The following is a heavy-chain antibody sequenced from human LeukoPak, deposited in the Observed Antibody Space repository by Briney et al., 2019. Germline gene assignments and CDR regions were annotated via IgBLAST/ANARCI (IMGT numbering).Heavy chain of an antibody. CDR2: ISGSGDTT. Sequence: PGGSLRLSCAASGFTFSRHGMNWVRQAPGKGLEWVSGISGSGDTTYYADSVKGRFTISRDNSKNTLYLQMNSLRAEDTAVYFCARRSGVAVAGAFDYWGQGTLVTVSS. CDR1: GFTFSRHG. CDR3: ARRSGVAVAGAFDY. D-gene: IGHD6-19*01. J-gene: IGHJ4*02. V-gene: IGHV3-23*01.